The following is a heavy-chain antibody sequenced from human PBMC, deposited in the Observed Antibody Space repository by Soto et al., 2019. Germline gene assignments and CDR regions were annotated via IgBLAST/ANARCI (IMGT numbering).Heavy chain of an antibody. CDR2: ISNSGGST. J-gene: IGHJ5*01. Sequence: GGSLRLSCAASGFPFSNYGMSWVRQAPGKGLEWVSSISNSGGSTYYADSVKGRFTISRDTSKNTLYLQMDSLRVEDTAIYYCAKSSNLHSKLRGMRTFASWAKGTL. V-gene: IGHV3-23*01. CDR3: AKSSNLHSKLRGMRTFAS. CDR1: GFPFSNYG. D-gene: IGHD3-3*02.